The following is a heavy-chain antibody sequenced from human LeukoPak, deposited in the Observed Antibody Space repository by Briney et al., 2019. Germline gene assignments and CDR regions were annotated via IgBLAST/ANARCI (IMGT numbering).Heavy chain of an antibody. V-gene: IGHV4-4*07. D-gene: IGHD6-13*01. Sequence: SETLSLTCTVSGGSISSYYWSWIRQPAGKGLEWIGRIYTSGSTNYNPSLKSRVTMSVDTSKNQFSLKLSSVTAADTAVYYCARVAAAGKGGYYYYYMDVWGKGTTVTVSS. J-gene: IGHJ6*03. CDR3: ARVAAAGKGGYYYYYMDV. CDR1: GGSISSYY. CDR2: IYTSGST.